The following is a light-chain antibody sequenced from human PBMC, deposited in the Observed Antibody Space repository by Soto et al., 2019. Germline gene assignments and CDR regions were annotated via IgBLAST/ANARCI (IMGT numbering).Light chain of an antibody. Sequence: MVVTQSPGTLSLSPGERGSLSCRAIQSVSSGHLSWYQQKPGQAPRLLIYGASSRATGIPDRFSGSGSGTDFTLTISRLEPEDYAVYYCQQYGHSLWTFGQGTKVDIK. J-gene: IGKJ1*01. CDR1: QSVSSGH. CDR2: GAS. V-gene: IGKV3-20*01. CDR3: QQYGHSLWT.